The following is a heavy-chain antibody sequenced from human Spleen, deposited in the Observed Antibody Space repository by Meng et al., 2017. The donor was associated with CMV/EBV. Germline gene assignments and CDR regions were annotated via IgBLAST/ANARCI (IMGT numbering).Heavy chain of an antibody. CDR1: GFTFNVYW. Sequence: GESLKISCAASGFTFNVYWMTWVRQAPGKGLEWVSVIYSGGSSTYYADSVKGRFTISRDDSKNTLYLQMNSLRAEDTAIYYCAKILPDVWGQGTTVTVSS. CDR2: IYSGGSST. J-gene: IGHJ6*02. V-gene: IGHV3-23*03. CDR3: AKILPDV.